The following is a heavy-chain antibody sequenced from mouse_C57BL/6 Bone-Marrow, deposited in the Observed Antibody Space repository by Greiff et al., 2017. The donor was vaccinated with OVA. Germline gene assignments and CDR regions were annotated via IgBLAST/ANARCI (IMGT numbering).Heavy chain of an antibody. CDR1: GYTFTSYW. Sequence: QVQLQQPGAELVKPGASVKLSCKASGYTFTSYWMQWVKQRPGQGLEWIGEIDPSDSYTNYNQKFKGKATLTVDTSSSTAYMQLSSLTSEDSAVYYCATLTGTSWFAYWGQGTLVTVSA. V-gene: IGHV1-50*01. D-gene: IGHD4-1*01. CDR2: IDPSDSYT. J-gene: IGHJ3*01. CDR3: ATLTGTSWFAY.